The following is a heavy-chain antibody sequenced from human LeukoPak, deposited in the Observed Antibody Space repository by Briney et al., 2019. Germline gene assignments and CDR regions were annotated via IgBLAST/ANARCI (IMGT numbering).Heavy chain of an antibody. J-gene: IGHJ3*02. CDR2: IKQDGNEK. CDR1: GFTFSSYW. Sequence: GGSLRLSCGASGFTFSSYWMSWVRQAPGKGLEWVANIKQDGNEKYYVDSVKGRFTISRDNAKNSLYLQMNSLRGEDTAVYYCARYKNGKYYHESSGLAFDIWGQGTMVTVSS. V-gene: IGHV3-7*01. CDR3: ARYKNGKYYHESSGLAFDI. D-gene: IGHD3-22*01.